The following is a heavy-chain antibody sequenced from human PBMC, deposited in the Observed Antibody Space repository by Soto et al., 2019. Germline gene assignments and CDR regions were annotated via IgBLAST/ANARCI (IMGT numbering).Heavy chain of an antibody. D-gene: IGHD3-16*01. CDR2: ISYDGSNK. J-gene: IGHJ4*02. CDR3: AKAQRGSGTHFDY. Sequence: LRLSCAASGFTFNTYGMHWVRQSPGKGLEWVAVISYDGSNKYYVDSVKGRFAVSRDNSKNTLYLQMSSLRAEDTAVYYCAKAQRGSGTHFDYWGQGSLVTVSS. CDR1: GFTFNTYG. V-gene: IGHV3-30*18.